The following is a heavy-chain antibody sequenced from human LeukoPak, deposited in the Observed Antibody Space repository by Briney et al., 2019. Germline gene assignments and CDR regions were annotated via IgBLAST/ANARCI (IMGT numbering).Heavy chain of an antibody. V-gene: IGHV3-15*01. CDR3: TTDLRYYYDSSGYYVPCYY. J-gene: IGHJ4*02. Sequence: GGSLRLSCAASGFTFGNGWMSWVRQAPGKGLEWVGRIKSKSDGGTTDYAAPVKGRFTISRDDSKNTLYLQMNSLKTEDTAVYYCTTDLRYYYDSSGYYVPCYYWGQGTLVTVSS. CDR2: IKSKSDGGTT. CDR1: GFTFGNGW. D-gene: IGHD3-22*01.